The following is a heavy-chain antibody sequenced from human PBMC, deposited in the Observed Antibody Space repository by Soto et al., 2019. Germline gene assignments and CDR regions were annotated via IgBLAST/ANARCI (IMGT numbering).Heavy chain of an antibody. V-gene: IGHV3-23*01. CDR3: ARDRRPRNTLFGVLSVG. D-gene: IGHD3-3*01. Sequence: PGGSLRLSCAASGFSFDTYVMTWVRQAPGKGLDWVSAVSASGERTYYADSVRGRFIISRDNSKNMLFLEMNGLRGEDSAVYYCARDRRPRNTLFGVLSVGWGPGTLVTVSS. CDR2: VSASGERT. CDR1: GFSFDTYV. J-gene: IGHJ4*02.